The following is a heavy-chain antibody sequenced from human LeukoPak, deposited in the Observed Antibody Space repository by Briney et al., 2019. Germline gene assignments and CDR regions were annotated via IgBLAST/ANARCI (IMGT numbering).Heavy chain of an antibody. V-gene: IGHV3-33*01. D-gene: IGHD3-22*01. CDR3: ARDRPSSGYYDLDY. Sequence: GGSLRLSCAASGFTFSSYGMHWVRQAPGKGLEWVAVIWYDGSNKYYADSVKGRFTISRDNSKNTLYLQMNSLRAEDTAVYYCARDRPSSGYYDLDYWGQGTLVTDSS. J-gene: IGHJ4*02. CDR1: GFTFSSYG. CDR2: IWYDGSNK.